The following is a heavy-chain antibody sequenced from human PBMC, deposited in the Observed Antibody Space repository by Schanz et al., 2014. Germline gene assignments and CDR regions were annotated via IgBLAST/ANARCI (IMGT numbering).Heavy chain of an antibody. CDR1: GFTLSSYW. D-gene: IGHD5-12*01. V-gene: IGHV3-21*05. CDR2: ISSGSSYA. J-gene: IGHJ4*02. Sequence: EVKLVESGGGAVRPGGSLRLSCAASGFTLSSYWMHWVRQVPGKGLEWVSDISSGSSYANYADSVKGRFTISRDNAKNSLYLQMNSLRAEDTAVYYCASPSGYSDYGTYFDFWGQGTLVTVSS. CDR3: ASPSGYSDYGTYFDF.